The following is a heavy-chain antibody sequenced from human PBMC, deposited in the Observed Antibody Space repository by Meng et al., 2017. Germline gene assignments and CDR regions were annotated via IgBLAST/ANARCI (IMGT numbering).Heavy chain of an antibody. CDR2: INPSGGST. CDR3: AIRGAAVAGTLFDY. Sequence: ASVKVSCKASGYTFTGYYMHWVRQAPGQGLEWMGIINPSGGSTIYAQKFQGRVTMTEDTSTDTAYMELSSLRSEDTAVYYCAIRGAAVAGTLFDYWGQGTLVTVSS. CDR1: GYTFTGYY. V-gene: IGHV1-46*01. D-gene: IGHD6-19*01. J-gene: IGHJ4*02.